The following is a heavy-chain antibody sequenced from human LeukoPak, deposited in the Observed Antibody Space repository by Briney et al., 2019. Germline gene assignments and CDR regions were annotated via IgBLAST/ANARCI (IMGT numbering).Heavy chain of an antibody. Sequence: GESLRISCKASGYSFSNFWIGWVRQLPGKGLEWMGLVYPGDSENRFSPSFQGQVTISADKSISTAYLQWRSLKASDTAMYYCARHKENYDILTGYYIDYWGQGTLVTVSS. CDR3: ARHKENYDILTGYYIDY. CDR1: GYSFSNFW. CDR2: VYPGDSEN. J-gene: IGHJ4*02. D-gene: IGHD3-9*01. V-gene: IGHV5-51*01.